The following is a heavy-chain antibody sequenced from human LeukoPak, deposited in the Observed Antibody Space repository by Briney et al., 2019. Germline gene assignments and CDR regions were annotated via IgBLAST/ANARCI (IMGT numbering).Heavy chain of an antibody. J-gene: IGHJ4*02. CDR1: GGSISSYH. CDR3: AKGFEWEPALDY. V-gene: IGHV4-4*07. D-gene: IGHD1-26*01. CDR2: IYTSGST. Sequence: SETLSLTCTVSGGSISSYHWSWIRQPAGKGLEWIGRIYTSGSTNYNPSLKSRVTMSVDTSRNQFSLKLSSVTAADTAVYYCAKGFEWEPALDYWGQGTLVTVSS.